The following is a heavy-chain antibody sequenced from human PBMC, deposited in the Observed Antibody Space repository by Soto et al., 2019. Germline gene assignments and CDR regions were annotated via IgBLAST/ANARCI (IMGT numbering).Heavy chain of an antibody. J-gene: IGHJ4*02. V-gene: IGHV1-69*01. CDR2: FVPMFSSS. D-gene: IGHD1-1*01. Sequence: QVQLVQSGAEVKKPGSSVNVSCKASGTTFTSYGIHWVRQAPGQGLEWMGGFVPMFSSSNYAQKFQGRLTIVADESTNTASMELSSLRAAASAIYYCARTGGTYYFDHWGQGTLVTVSS. CDR3: ARTGGTYYFDH. CDR1: GTTFTSYG.